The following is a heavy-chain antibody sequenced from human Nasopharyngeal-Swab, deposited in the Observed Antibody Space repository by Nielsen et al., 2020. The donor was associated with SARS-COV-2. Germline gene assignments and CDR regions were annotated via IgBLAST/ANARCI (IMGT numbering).Heavy chain of an antibody. CDR2: INHSGST. CDR1: GGSFSGYY. CDR3: ARGRAFHRDIVVVVAAKSPFDY. Sequence: GSLRLSCAVYGGSFSGYYWSWIRQPPGKGLEGIGEINHSGSTNYNPSLKSRVTISVDTSKNQFSLKLSPVTAADTAVYYCARGRAFHRDIVVVVAAKSPFDYWGQGTLVTVSS. J-gene: IGHJ4*02. D-gene: IGHD2-15*01. V-gene: IGHV4-34*01.